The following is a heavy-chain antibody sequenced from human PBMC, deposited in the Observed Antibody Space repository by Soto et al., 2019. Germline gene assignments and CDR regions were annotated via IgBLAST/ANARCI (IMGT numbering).Heavy chain of an antibody. CDR1: GYTFTSYD. D-gene: IGHD6-13*01. Sequence: QVQLVQSGAEVKKPGASVKVSCKASGYTFTSYDINWVRQATGQGLEWMGWMNPNSGNTGYAQKFQGRVTMTTDTSTSTAYMELRSLRSDDTAVYYCARDLHPGSSWYYYYYGMDVWGQGTTVTISS. CDR2: MNPNSGNT. J-gene: IGHJ6*02. CDR3: ARDLHPGSSWYYYYYGMDV. V-gene: IGHV1-8*01.